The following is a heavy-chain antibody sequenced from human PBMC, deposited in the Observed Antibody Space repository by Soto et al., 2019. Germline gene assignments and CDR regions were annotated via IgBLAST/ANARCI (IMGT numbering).Heavy chain of an antibody. CDR1: GYTFTGYY. D-gene: IGHD5-18*01. CDR2: INPNSGGT. CDR3: ARNSYGWSTSLALPDY. Sequence: GASVKVSCKASGYTFTGYYMHWVRQAPGQGLEWMGWINPNSGGTNYAQKFQGWVTMTRDTSISTAYMELSRLRSDDTAVYYCARNSYGWSTSLALPDYWGQGTLVTVSS. V-gene: IGHV1-2*04. J-gene: IGHJ4*02.